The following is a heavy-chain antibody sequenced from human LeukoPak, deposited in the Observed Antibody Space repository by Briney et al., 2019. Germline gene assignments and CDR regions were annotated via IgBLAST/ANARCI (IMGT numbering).Heavy chain of an antibody. CDR1: GYSFTSFW. V-gene: IGHV5-51*01. D-gene: IGHD3-22*01. Sequence: GESLKISCQASGYSFTSFWIGWVRQMPGKGREWMGIIYPGDSDTRYSPSFQGQVTISADKSISTAYLQWSSLKASDTAMYYCARLLYDRSGHFDYWGQGSLVTVSS. CDR3: ARLLYDRSGHFDY. CDR2: IYPGDSDT. J-gene: IGHJ4*02.